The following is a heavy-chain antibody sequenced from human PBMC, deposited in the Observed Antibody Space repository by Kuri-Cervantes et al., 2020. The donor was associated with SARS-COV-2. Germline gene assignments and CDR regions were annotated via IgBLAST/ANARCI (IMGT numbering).Heavy chain of an antibody. CDR1: GGSISSSSYY. J-gene: IGHJ4*02. Sequence: SETLSLTCTVSGGSISSSSYYWGWIRQPPGKGLEWIGSIYHGGSTYYNPSLKSRVTISVDTSKNQFSLKLSSVTAADTAVYYCAGFLKGIVGGKKYYFDYRGQGTLVTVSS. CDR3: AGFLKGIVGGKKYYFDY. D-gene: IGHD3-16*01. CDR2: IYHGGST. V-gene: IGHV4-39*07.